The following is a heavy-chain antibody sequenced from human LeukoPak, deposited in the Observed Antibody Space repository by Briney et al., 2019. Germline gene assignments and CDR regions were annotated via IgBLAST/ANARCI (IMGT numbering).Heavy chain of an antibody. CDR2: IDPNSGDT. CDR3: ARSGSTGYSLDY. J-gene: IGHJ4*02. D-gene: IGHD3-22*01. Sequence: ASVKVSCKASGYSFTGYFIHWVRQAPGQGLEWMGCIDPNSGDTKYAQKFQGRVSMPRDTSTRTAYMELSRLRSDDTAVYFCARSGSTGYSLDYWGQGTMVTVSS. V-gene: IGHV1-2*02. CDR1: GYSFTGYF.